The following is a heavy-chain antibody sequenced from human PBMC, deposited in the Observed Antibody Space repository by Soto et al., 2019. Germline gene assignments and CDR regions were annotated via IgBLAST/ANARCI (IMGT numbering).Heavy chain of an antibody. CDR3: ARDPYCGGDCYAHF. D-gene: IGHD2-21*01. CDR1: GFTFSDYY. J-gene: IGHJ4*02. V-gene: IGHV3-11*01. CDR2: ISDSGGTT. Sequence: PGGSLRLSCAASGFTFSDYYMTWIRQAPGKGLEWVSYISDSGGTTYYADSVKGRFTISRDNAKNSLYLQMNSLRAEDTAVYYCARDPYCGGDCYAHFWGQGTLVTSPQ.